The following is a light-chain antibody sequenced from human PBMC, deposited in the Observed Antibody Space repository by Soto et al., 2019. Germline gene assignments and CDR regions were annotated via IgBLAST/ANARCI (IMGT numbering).Light chain of an antibody. J-gene: IGKJ1*01. V-gene: IGKV3-20*01. CDR1: QSVSSNY. CDR3: QQYGSSPWT. Sequence: EIVLTQSPGTLSLSPGETATLSCRASQSVSSNYLAWYQQKPGQAPKLLIYVASSRATAIPDRFSGSGSGADFTLTISRLEPEDFAVYYCQQYGSSPWTFGQGTKVDIK. CDR2: VAS.